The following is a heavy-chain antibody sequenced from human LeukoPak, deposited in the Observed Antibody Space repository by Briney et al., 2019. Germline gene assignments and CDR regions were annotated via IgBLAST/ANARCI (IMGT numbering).Heavy chain of an antibody. J-gene: IGHJ4*02. CDR1: GGSISSYY. CDR3: ARGATPYYYFDY. V-gene: IGHV4-59*01. D-gene: IGHD1-26*01. Sequence: SETLSLTCTVSGGSISSYYWIWIRQPPGKGLEWIGYIYYTGGTNYIPSLKSRVTISLDTSKSQFSLKLNSVTAADTAVYYCARGATPYYYFDYWGQGTLVTVS. CDR2: IYYTGGT.